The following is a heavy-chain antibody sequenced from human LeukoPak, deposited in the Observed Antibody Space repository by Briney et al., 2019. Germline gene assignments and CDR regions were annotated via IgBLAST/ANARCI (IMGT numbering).Heavy chain of an antibody. J-gene: IGHJ3*02. CDR3: VRVRDGYNDAYDI. V-gene: IGHV1-46*01. Sequence: ASVKVSRKASGFTFTNYNLHWGRHTPGQRLEWRGIINPSGGRTNYAQNFQGRVTMTRDTSTSTVYMELSSLRSEDTAVYYCVRVRDGYNDAYDIWGQGTMVTVPS. CDR2: INPSGGRT. CDR1: GFTFTNYN. D-gene: IGHD5-24*01.